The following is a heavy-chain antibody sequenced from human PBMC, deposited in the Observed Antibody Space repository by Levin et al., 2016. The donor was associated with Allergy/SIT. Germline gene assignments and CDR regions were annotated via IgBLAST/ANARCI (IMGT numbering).Heavy chain of an antibody. Sequence: WVRQAPGQGLEWMGWMNPNSGNTGYAQKFQGRVTMTRNTSISTAYMELSSLRSEDTAVYYCARTLATIFGVVTRFDPWGQGTLVTVSS. CDR2: MNPNSGNT. J-gene: IGHJ5*02. V-gene: IGHV1-8*01. D-gene: IGHD3-3*01. CDR3: ARTLATIFGVVTRFDP.